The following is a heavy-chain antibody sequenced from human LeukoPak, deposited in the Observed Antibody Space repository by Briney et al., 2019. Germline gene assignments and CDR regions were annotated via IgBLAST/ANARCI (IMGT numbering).Heavy chain of an antibody. J-gene: IGHJ5*02. Sequence: GGSLRLSCAASGFTFSSYWMSWVRQAPGKGLEWVANIKQDGSEKYYADSVKGRFTISRDNAKNSLYLQMNSLRAEDTALYYCAKGLVRGVIRPPWFDPWGQGTLVTVSS. CDR2: IKQDGSEK. CDR3: AKGLVRGVIRPPWFDP. CDR1: GFTFSSYW. D-gene: IGHD3-10*01. V-gene: IGHV3-7*03.